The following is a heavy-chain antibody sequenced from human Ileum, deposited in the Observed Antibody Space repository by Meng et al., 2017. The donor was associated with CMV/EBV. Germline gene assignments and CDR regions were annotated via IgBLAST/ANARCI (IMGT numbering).Heavy chain of an antibody. CDR1: GDSVSSNSVA. D-gene: IGHD6-13*01. V-gene: IGHV6-1*01. J-gene: IGHJ4*02. CDR3: VRLIGNSWFDY. CDR2: TYYRSKWYY. Sequence: SGDSVSSNSVAWNWIRQSPSRGLEWLGRTYYRSKWYYDYASSVKNRMTIYQDTSKNQFSLQLNSVTPEDTAVYYCVRLIGNSWFDYWGQGTLVTVSS.